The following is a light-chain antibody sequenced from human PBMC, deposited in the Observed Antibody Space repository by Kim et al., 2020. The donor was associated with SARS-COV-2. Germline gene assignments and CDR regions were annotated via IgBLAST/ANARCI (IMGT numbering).Light chain of an antibody. CDR1: RVIHIY. J-gene: IGKJ1*01. CDR3: QKNNTAPRT. V-gene: IGKV1-27*01. CDR2: AAS. Sequence: ASVGDRVTITGRASRVIHIYLAWYQQKPGKVPDLLFYAASTVHSGVPSRFSGIGSGTDFTFIISSLQPEDVATYYCQKNNTAPRTFGQGTKVDIK.